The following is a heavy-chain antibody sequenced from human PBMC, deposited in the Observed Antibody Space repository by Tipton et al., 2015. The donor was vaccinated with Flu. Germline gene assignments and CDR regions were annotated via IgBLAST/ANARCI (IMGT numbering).Heavy chain of an antibody. Sequence: GLVKPSETLSLSCTVSGYSISSGYYWGWIRQAPGEGLEWIATIYHSGSTYYNPSLKSRVTISMGTSKNQFSLKLNSVTAADTAVYYCARPLNSGREYAFDIWGQGTKVTVSA. D-gene: IGHD1-26*01. V-gene: IGHV4-38-2*02. J-gene: IGHJ3*02. CDR3: ARPLNSGREYAFDI. CDR1: GYSISSGYY. CDR2: IYHSGST.